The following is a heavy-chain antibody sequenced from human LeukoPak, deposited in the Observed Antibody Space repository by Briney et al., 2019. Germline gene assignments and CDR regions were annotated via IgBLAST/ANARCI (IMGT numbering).Heavy chain of an antibody. CDR2: INPSGGST. V-gene: IGHV1-46*01. CDR3: AKAPAVTTRFWYYYMDV. D-gene: IGHD4-17*01. Sequence: ASVKVSCKASGYTFTSYYMHWVRQAPGQGLEWMGIINPSGGSTSYAQKFQGRVTMTRDTSTSTVYMELSSLRSEDTAVYYCAKAPAVTTRFWYYYMDVWGKGTTVTTSS. CDR1: GYTFTSYY. J-gene: IGHJ6*03.